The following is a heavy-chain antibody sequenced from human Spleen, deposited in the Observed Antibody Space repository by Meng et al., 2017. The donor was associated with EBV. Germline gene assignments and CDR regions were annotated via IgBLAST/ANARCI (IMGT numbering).Heavy chain of an antibody. J-gene: IGHJ4*02. Sequence: QVQVGQSGAEVKKPVSSVKVSCKTSGGTFRSDAISWVRQAPGQGLEWMGGLIPLSDAPHYAQKFQGRVTITADESTSTHYLDLSGLRAEDTAVYYCASESGRGFTPDYWGQGTLVTVSS. CDR2: LIPLSDAP. V-gene: IGHV1-69*01. D-gene: IGHD3-10*01. CDR3: ASESGRGFTPDY. CDR1: GGTFRSDA.